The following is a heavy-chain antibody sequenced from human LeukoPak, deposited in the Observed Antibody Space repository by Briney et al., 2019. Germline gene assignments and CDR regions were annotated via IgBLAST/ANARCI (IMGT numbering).Heavy chain of an antibody. D-gene: IGHD3-3*01. CDR1: GFTFSSCW. V-gene: IGHV3-7*03. Sequence: PGGSLRLSCAASGFTFSSCWMTWVRQAPGKRLEWMASIRQDGSQKYYVESVKGRFTISRDNAKNSLYLQMNSLRAEDTAVYYCARDREWPLDYWGQGTLVTVSS. J-gene: IGHJ4*02. CDR3: ARDREWPLDY. CDR2: IRQDGSQK.